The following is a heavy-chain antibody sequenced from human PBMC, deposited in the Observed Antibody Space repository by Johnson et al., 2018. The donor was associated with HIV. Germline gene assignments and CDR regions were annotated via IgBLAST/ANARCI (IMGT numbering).Heavy chain of an antibody. CDR1: GFTFSSYW. CDR2: IKQDGTEK. CDR3: AKDTIAGVKGDSLI. Sequence: VPLVESGGGLVQPGGSLRLPCAASGFTFSSYWMSWVRQAPGKGLEWVANIKQDGTEKYYVDSVKGRFTISRDNAKNSLYLQMNSLRAEDTAVYYCAKDTIAGVKGDSLIWGQGTMVTVSS. V-gene: IGHV3-7*01. J-gene: IGHJ3*02. D-gene: IGHD3-9*01.